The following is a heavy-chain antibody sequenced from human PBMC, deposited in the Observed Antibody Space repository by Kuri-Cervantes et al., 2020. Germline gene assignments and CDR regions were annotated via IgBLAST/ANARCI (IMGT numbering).Heavy chain of an antibody. CDR3: AREYTNSFDY. V-gene: IGHV3-48*03. CDR1: GFIFRTYD. Sequence: GESLKISCEASGFIFRTYDMNWVRQAPGKGLEWVSYISSGTNNIYYADSVKGRFTISRDNAMNSLYLQMNSLRAEDTAVYYCAREYTNSFDYWGQGTLVTVSS. D-gene: IGHD6-6*01. CDR2: ISSGTNNI. J-gene: IGHJ4*02.